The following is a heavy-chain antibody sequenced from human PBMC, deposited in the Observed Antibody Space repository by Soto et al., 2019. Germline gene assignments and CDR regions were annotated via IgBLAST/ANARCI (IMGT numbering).Heavy chain of an antibody. J-gene: IGHJ6*02. Sequence: GGSLRLSCAASGFTFSSYGMHWVRQAPGKXLEWVAVIWYDGSNKYYADSVKGRFTISRDNSKNTLYLQMNSLRAEDTAVYYCARWSSSWYGYYYYGMDVWGQGTTVTVSS. CDR3: ARWSSSWYGYYYYGMDV. V-gene: IGHV3-33*01. D-gene: IGHD6-13*01. CDR1: GFTFSSYG. CDR2: IWYDGSNK.